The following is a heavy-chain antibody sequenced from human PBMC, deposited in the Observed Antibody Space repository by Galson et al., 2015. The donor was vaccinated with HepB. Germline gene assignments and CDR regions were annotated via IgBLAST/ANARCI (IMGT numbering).Heavy chain of an antibody. CDR1: GYTFTSYY. CDR3: ARGRLSYDSSGHGAFDI. V-gene: IGHV1-46*01. CDR2: INPSGGST. Sequence: SVKVSCKASGYTFTSYYMHWVRQAPGQGLEWMGIINPSGGSTSYAQKFQGRVTMTRDTSTSTVYMELSSLRSEDTAVYYCARGRLSYDSSGHGAFDIWGQGTMVTVSS. D-gene: IGHD3-22*01. J-gene: IGHJ3*02.